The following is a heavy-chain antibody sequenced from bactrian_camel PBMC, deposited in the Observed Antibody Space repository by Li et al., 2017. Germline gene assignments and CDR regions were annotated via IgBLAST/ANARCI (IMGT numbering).Heavy chain of an antibody. CDR1: GDTSSRDC. J-gene: IGHJ6*01. CDR3: AADLNTPTMNDLEGGYFRY. Sequence: HVQLVESGGGSVQAGGSLGLSCVYSGDTSSRDCMGWFRQAPGKEREGAAAIRADGTTRYADSVKGRFTISKDTAKNTLYLRMNDLKPEDTAKYYCAADLNTPTMNDLEGGYFRYSGQGTQVTVS. V-gene: IGHV3S53*01. CDR2: IRADGTT. D-gene: IGHD3*01.